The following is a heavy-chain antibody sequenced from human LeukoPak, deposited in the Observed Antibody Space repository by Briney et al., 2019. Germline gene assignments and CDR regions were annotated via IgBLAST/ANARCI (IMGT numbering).Heavy chain of an antibody. CDR2: IKQDGSEK. D-gene: IGHD3-10*01. CDR1: GFTFSSYW. CDR3: ARTQLWFGELLSLDY. V-gene: IGHV3-7*01. Sequence: GGSLRLSCAASGFTFSSYWMSRVRQAPGKGLEWVANIKQDGSEKYYVDSVKGRFTISRDNAKNSLYLQMNSLRAEDTAVYYCARTQLWFGELLSLDYWGQGTLVTVSS. J-gene: IGHJ4*02.